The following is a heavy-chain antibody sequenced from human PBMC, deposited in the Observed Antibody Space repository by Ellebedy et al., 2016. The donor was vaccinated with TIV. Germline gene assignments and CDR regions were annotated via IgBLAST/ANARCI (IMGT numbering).Heavy chain of an antibody. Sequence: ASVKVSCXASGYTFTSYDINWVRQATGQGLEWLGWMNPNSGNTGCAQKFQGRVTMTKDTSISTAYMELRSLSPEDTAVYFCARNLASTGNFDYWGQGTLVTVSS. J-gene: IGHJ4*02. CDR3: ARNLASTGNFDY. V-gene: IGHV1-8*01. CDR1: GYTFTSYD. CDR2: MNPNSGNT. D-gene: IGHD1-1*01.